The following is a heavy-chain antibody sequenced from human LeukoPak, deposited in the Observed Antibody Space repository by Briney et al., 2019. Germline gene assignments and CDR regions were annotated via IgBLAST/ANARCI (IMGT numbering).Heavy chain of an antibody. D-gene: IGHD3-3*01. J-gene: IGHJ6*03. V-gene: IGHV4-59*11. CDR2: IYYSGST. CDR3: ARVVYDFWSGYYYYYYMDV. CDR1: GGSISSHY. Sequence: KPAETLSLTCTVSGGSISSHYWSWIRQPPGKGLEWIGYIYYSGSTNYNPSLKSRVTISVDTSKSQFSLKLSSVTAADTAMYYCARVVYDFWSGYYYYYYMDVWGKGTTVTVSS.